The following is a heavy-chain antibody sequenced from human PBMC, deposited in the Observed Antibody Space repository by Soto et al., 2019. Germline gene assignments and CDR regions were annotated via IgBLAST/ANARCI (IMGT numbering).Heavy chain of an antibody. CDR3: ARGPSPLAY. CDR2: IYHRGST. J-gene: IGHJ4*02. D-gene: IGHD6-6*01. Sequence: SETLSLTCTVSGGSISSYYWSWIRQPPGKGLGWIGYIYHRGSTHYNPSLESRVTISVDTSKNQFSLKLSSVTPQDTAVYYCARGPSPLAYWGRGTVVTVSS. CDR1: GGSISSYY. V-gene: IGHV4-59*12.